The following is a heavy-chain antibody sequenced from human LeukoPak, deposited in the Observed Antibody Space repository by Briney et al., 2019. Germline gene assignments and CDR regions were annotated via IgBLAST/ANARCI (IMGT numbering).Heavy chain of an antibody. Sequence: TSETLSLTCTVSGGSISSINHHWGWVRQSPGKDLEWIGSIYNGRTTFSNPSLNSRVTISIVTSKNQFSLKLSSVTAADTAMYYCARDNLNYGDYYYYYYGMDVWGQGTTVTVSS. CDR3: ARDNLNYGDYYYYYYGMDV. D-gene: IGHD4-17*01. J-gene: IGHJ6*02. V-gene: IGHV4-39*07. CDR2: IYNGRTT. CDR1: GGSISSINHH.